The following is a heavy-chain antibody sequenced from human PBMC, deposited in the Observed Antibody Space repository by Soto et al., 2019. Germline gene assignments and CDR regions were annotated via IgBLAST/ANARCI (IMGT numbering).Heavy chain of an antibody. V-gene: IGHV1-18*01. CDR1: GYTFTSYG. D-gene: IGHD3-10*01. CDR3: ARDWGRELWFGDPRGIDAFDI. J-gene: IGHJ3*02. Sequence: ASVKVSCKASGYTFTSYGISWVRQAPGQGLEWMGWISAYNGNTNYAQKLQGRVTMTTDTSTSTAYMELRSLRSDDTAVYYCARDWGRELWFGDPRGIDAFDIWGQGTMVTVS. CDR2: ISAYNGNT.